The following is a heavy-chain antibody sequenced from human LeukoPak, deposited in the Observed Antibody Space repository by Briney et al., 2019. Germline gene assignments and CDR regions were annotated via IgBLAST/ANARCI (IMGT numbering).Heavy chain of an antibody. Sequence: GGSLRLSCAASGFTFSNYGMSWVRQAPGTGLEWVSVISRSGDSTYYADSVKGRFTISRDNSKNTFSLQMTSLRAEDTAFYYCARSWYYYETGGYYFDYWGQGTLVTVSS. D-gene: IGHD3-10*01. CDR2: ISRSGDST. J-gene: IGHJ4*02. CDR1: GFTFSNYG. CDR3: ARSWYYYETGGYYFDY. V-gene: IGHV3-23*01.